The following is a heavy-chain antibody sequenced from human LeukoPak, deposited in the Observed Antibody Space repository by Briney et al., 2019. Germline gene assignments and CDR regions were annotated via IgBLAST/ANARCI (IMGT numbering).Heavy chain of an antibody. Sequence: ASVKVSRKASGYTFTGYYMHWVRQAPGQGLEWMGWINPNSGGTNYAQKFQGRVTMTRDTSISTAYMELSRLRSDDTAVYYCARVGKVGATRRWFDPWGQGTLVTVSS. J-gene: IGHJ5*02. D-gene: IGHD1-26*01. CDR1: GYTFTGYY. V-gene: IGHV1-2*02. CDR3: ARVGKVGATRRWFDP. CDR2: INPNSGGT.